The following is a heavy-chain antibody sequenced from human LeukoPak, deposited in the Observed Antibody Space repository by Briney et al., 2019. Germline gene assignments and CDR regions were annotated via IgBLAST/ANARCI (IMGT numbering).Heavy chain of an antibody. Sequence: GGSLRLSCVPSGFILSSYPMHWVRQAPGKGLESVSAISGDGGQTYYANSVKGRFTISRDNSKNTLYLQMGSLSDEDTAMYYCEREEPAGSSDSWGQGTLVSVSS. CDR1: GFILSSYP. CDR3: EREEPAGSSDS. D-gene: IGHD1-14*01. V-gene: IGHV3-64*01. CDR2: ISGDGGQT. J-gene: IGHJ4*02.